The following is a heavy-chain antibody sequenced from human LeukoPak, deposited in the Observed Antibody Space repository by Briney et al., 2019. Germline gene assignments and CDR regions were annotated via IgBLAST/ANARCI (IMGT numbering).Heavy chain of an antibody. CDR1: GFTFSSYA. D-gene: IGHD3-16*02. J-gene: IGHJ4*02. Sequence: GGSLRLSCAASGFTFSSYAMSWDRQAPGKGLEWVSAIGGSGGSTYYADSVKGRFTISRDNSKNTLYLQMNSLRAEDTAVYYCAKDSIRIMITFGGVISPDYWGQGTLVTVSS. CDR2: IGGSGGST. V-gene: IGHV3-23*01. CDR3: AKDSIRIMITFGGVISPDY.